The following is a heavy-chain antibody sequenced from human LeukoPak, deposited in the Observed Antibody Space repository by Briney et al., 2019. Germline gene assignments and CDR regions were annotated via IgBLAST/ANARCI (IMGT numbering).Heavy chain of an antibody. V-gene: IGHV3-23*01. D-gene: IGHD1-14*01. CDR2: ISGSGGST. Sequence: GGSLRLSCAASGFTFSSYGMSWVRQAPGKGLEWVSAISGSGGSTYYADSVKGRFTISRDNSKNTLYLQMNSLRAEDTAVYYCAKDLRYGGWYYYYMDVWGKGTTVTVSS. CDR1: GFTFSSYG. CDR3: AKDLRYGGWYYYYMDV. J-gene: IGHJ6*03.